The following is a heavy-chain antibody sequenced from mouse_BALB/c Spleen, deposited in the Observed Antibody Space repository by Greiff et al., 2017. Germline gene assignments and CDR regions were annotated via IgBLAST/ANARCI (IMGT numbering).Heavy chain of an antibody. CDR1: GYSITSDYA. CDR3: ARCQGGNIAY. Sequence: EVQLVESGPGLVKPSQSLSLTCTVTGYSITSDYAWNWIRQFPGNKLEWMGYISYSGSTSYNPSLKSRISITRDTSKNQFFLQLNSVTTEDTATYYCARCQGGNIAYWGQGTLVTVSA. D-gene: IGHD1-1*02. V-gene: IGHV3-2*02. CDR2: ISYSGST. J-gene: IGHJ3*01.